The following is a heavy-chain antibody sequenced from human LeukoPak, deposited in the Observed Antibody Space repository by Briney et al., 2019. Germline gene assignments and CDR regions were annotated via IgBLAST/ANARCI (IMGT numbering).Heavy chain of an antibody. CDR1: GFTFSNAW. D-gene: IGHD3-22*01. CDR3: TTETAYYYDSSGYLRTSDY. CDR2: FKSKTDGGTT. Sequence: GGSLRLSCAASGFTFSNAWMSWVRQAPGKGLEWVGRFKSKTDGGTTDYAAPVKGRFTISRDDSKNTLYLQMNSLKTEDTAVYYCTTETAYYYDSSGYLRTSDYWGQGTLVTVSS. J-gene: IGHJ4*02. V-gene: IGHV3-15*01.